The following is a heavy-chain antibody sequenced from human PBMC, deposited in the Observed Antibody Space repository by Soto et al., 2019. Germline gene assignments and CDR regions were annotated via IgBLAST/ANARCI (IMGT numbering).Heavy chain of an antibody. CDR3: ARHRPDSSGYYFHNYFDY. Sequence: GESLKISCKGSGYSFTSYWIGWVRQMPGKGLEWMGIIYPGDSDTRYSPSFQGQVTISADKSISTAYLQWSSLKASDTAMYYCARHRPDSSGYYFHNYFDYWGQGTLVTVSS. V-gene: IGHV5-51*01. D-gene: IGHD3-22*01. J-gene: IGHJ4*02. CDR2: IYPGDSDT. CDR1: GYSFTSYW.